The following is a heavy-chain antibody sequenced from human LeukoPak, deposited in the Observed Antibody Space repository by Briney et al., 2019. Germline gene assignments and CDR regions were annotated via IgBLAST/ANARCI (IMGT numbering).Heavy chain of an antibody. D-gene: IGHD3-10*01. CDR1: GGSISSSNW. CDR2: IYHSGST. Sequence: SGTLSLTCAVSGGSISSSNWWSWVRQPPGKGLEWIGEIYHSGSTNYNPSLKSRVTISVDKSKNQFSLKLSSVTAADTAVYYCARAYGSGSYPYYYYYYGMDVWGQGTTVTVSS. J-gene: IGHJ6*02. V-gene: IGHV4-4*02. CDR3: ARAYGSGSYPYYYYYYGMDV.